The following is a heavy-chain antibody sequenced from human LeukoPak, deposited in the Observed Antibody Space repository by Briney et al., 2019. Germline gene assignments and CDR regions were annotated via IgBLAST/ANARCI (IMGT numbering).Heavy chain of an antibody. Sequence: GASVKVSCKVSGYTLTELSMHWVRQAPGQGLEWMGIINPSGGSTSYAQKFQGRVTMTRDMSTSTVYMELSSLRSEDTAVYYCARETSDIVVVPGNYWGQGTLVTVSS. CDR1: GYTLTELS. V-gene: IGHV1-46*01. CDR2: INPSGGST. CDR3: ARETSDIVVVPGNY. D-gene: IGHD2-2*01. J-gene: IGHJ4*02.